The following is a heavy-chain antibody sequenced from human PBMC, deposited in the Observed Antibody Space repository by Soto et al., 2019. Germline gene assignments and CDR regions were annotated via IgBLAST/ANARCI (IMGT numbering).Heavy chain of an antibody. CDR3: ARDRGGYNSNLFDY. CDR2: IKQDGSEK. CDR1: GFTFSSYW. D-gene: IGHD5-12*01. Sequence: PGGSLRLSCAASGFTFSSYWMSWVRQAPGKGLEWVANIKQDGSEKYYVDSVKGRFTTSRDNAKNSLYLQMNSLRTEDTAVYYCARDRGGYNSNLFDYWGQGTLVTVSS. V-gene: IGHV3-7*03. J-gene: IGHJ4*02.